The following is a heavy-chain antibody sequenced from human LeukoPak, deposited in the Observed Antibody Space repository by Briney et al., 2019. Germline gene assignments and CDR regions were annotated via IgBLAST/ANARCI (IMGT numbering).Heavy chain of an antibody. CDR3: AKNPKRYSYGYFWFDP. CDR2: ISSSSSYI. V-gene: IGHV3-21*04. J-gene: IGHJ5*02. Sequence: GGSLRLSCAASGFTFSSYSMNWVRQAPGKGLEWVSSISSSSSYIYYADSVKGRFTISRDNAKNSLYLQMNSLRAEDTAVYYCAKNPKRYSYGYFWFDPWGQGTLVTVSS. D-gene: IGHD5-18*01. CDR1: GFTFSSYS.